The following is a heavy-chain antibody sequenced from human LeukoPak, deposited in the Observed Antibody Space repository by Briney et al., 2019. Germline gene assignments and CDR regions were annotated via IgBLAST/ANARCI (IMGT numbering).Heavy chain of an antibody. CDR1: GGSISSSSYY. D-gene: IGHD2-15*01. V-gene: IGHV4-39*01. CDR3: ARHPHYCSGGSCYSHFDY. Sequence: SETLSLTCTVSGGSISSSSYYWGWIRQPPGKGLEWIGSIYYSGSTYYNPSLKSRVTISVDTSKNQFSLKLSSVTAADTAVYYCARHPHYCSGGSCYSHFDYWGQGTLVTVSS. J-gene: IGHJ4*02. CDR2: IYYSGST.